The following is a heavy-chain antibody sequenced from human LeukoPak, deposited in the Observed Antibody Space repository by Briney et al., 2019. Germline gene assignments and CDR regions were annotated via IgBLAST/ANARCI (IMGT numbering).Heavy chain of an antibody. Sequence: PSETLSLTCAVYGGSLSGYYWSWIRQPPGKGLEWIGEINHSGSTNYNPSLKSRVTISVDTSKNQFSLKLSSVTAADTAVYYCARGPRYSSGDYWGQGTLVTVSS. CDR2: INHSGST. V-gene: IGHV4-34*01. D-gene: IGHD3-22*01. J-gene: IGHJ4*02. CDR1: GGSLSGYY. CDR3: ARGPRYSSGDY.